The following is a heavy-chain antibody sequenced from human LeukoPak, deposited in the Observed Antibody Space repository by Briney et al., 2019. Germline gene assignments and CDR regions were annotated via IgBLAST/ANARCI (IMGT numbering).Heavy chain of an antibody. CDR3: AGGGGDKGRCRGGTCNNPQFDY. CDR2: IKESGSEK. J-gene: IGHJ4*02. CDR1: GFKFRYYW. Sequence: GGSLPLSCPASGFKFRYYWMTWVRQAPAKGLEWLANIKESGSEKYHVHSVKGRFTIPRNHADDLVYLQMNSLRVEDTAVYYGAGGGGDKGRCRGGTCNNPQFDYWGQGILVTVSS. D-gene: IGHD2-15*01. V-gene: IGHV3-7*01.